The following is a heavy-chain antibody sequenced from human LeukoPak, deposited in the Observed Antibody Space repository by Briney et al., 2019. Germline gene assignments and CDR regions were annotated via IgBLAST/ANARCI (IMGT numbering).Heavy chain of an antibody. CDR2: ISGSGGST. CDR1: GFTFSSYA. CDR3: ARSPHPMAAAGSYYFDY. J-gene: IGHJ4*02. V-gene: IGHV3-23*01. Sequence: AGGSLRLSCAASGFTFSSYAMSWVRQAPGKGLEWVSAISGSGGSTYYADSVKGRFTISRDNSKNTLYLQMNSLRAEDTAVYYCARSPHPMAAAGSYYFDYWGQGTLVTVSS. D-gene: IGHD6-13*01.